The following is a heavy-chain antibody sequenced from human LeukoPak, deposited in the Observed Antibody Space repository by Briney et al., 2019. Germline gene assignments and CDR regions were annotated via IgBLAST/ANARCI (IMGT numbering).Heavy chain of an antibody. V-gene: IGHV4-34*01. D-gene: IGHD2-15*01. CDR3: ARHAPRYCSGGSYYRYYDMDV. J-gene: IGHJ6*03. Sequence: PSETLSLTCAVYGGSFSGYYWSWIRQPPGKGLEWIGEINHSGSTNYNPSLKSRVTISVDTSKNQFSLKLSSVTAADTAVYYCARHAPRYCSGGSYYRYYDMDVWGKGTTVTIS. CDR2: INHSGST. CDR1: GGSFSGYY.